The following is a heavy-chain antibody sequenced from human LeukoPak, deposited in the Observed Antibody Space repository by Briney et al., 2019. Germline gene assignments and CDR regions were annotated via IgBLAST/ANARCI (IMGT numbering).Heavy chain of an antibody. CDR3: ARYPDSSSWYYFDL. Sequence: GGSLRLSCAASGFTFSRYSMNWVRQAPGKGLEWVSSISISSTYIYYADSVKGRFTVSRDSAKNSLYLQMNSLRAEDTAVYYRARYPDSSSWYYFDLWGQGTLVTVSS. CDR2: ISISSTYI. J-gene: IGHJ4*02. CDR1: GFTFSRYS. V-gene: IGHV3-21*01. D-gene: IGHD6-13*01.